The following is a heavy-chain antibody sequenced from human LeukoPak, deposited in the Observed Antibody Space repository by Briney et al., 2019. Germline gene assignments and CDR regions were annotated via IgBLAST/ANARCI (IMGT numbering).Heavy chain of an antibody. CDR2: IYPGDSDT. Sequence: GESQKISCKGSGYSFTSYWIGWVRQMPGKGLEWMGIIYPGDSDTRYSPSFQGQVTISADKSISTAYLQWSSLKASDTAMYYCARAHSYYYDSSGYYDPYYFDYWGQGTLVTVSS. CDR1: GYSFTSYW. V-gene: IGHV5-51*01. J-gene: IGHJ4*02. D-gene: IGHD3-22*01. CDR3: ARAHSYYYDSSGYYDPYYFDY.